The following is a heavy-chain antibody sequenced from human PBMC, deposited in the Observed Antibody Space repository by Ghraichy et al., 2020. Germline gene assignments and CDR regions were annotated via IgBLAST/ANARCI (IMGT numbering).Heavy chain of an antibody. J-gene: IGHJ4*02. Sequence: SQTLSLTCSVSGGSINFSQWTWIRQPAGKGLERVGRIYSDGTTNHNSSLESRVSMSIDTSKNQFSLKLSSVTAADTAVYFCARENPYSKGWYRSFDFWGQGIMVTVSS. V-gene: IGHV4-4*07. D-gene: IGHD6-19*01. CDR2: IYSDGTT. CDR3: ARENPYSKGWYRSFDF. CDR1: GGSINFSQ.